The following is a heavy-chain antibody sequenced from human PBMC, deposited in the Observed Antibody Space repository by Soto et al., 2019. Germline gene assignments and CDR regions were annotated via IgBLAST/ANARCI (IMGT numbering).Heavy chain of an antibody. CDR2: INVDGSDK. CDR3: ARGGAVGGRLAY. Sequence: PGGSLRLSCAASGFTFSGHWMSWVRQAPGKGLEWVAKINVDGSDKDYVDSVKGRFTISRDNAKNSLYLQMNSLRADDTAVYHCARGGAVGGRLAYWGQGTLVTVSS. V-gene: IGHV3-7*05. D-gene: IGHD6-19*01. J-gene: IGHJ4*02. CDR1: GFTFSGHW.